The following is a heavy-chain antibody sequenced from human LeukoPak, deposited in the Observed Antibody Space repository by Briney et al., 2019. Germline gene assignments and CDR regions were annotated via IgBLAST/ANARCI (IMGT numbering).Heavy chain of an antibody. V-gene: IGHV4-61*08. D-gene: IGHD5-18*01. CDR3: ASIAMVGGNVWYFDL. CDR1: GGSISSGGYY. J-gene: IGHJ2*01. CDR2: IYYSGST. Sequence: PSETLSLTCTVSGGSISSGGYYWSWIRQPPGKGLEWIGYIYYSGSTNYNPSLKSRVTISVDTSKNQFSLKLSSVTAADTAVYYCASIAMVGGNVWYFDLWGRGTLVTVSS.